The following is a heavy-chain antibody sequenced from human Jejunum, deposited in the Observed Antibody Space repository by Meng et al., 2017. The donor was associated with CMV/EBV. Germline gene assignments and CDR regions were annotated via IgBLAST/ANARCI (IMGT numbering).Heavy chain of an antibody. V-gene: IGHV3-23*01. CDR1: GFTFSRFA. CDR2: ISGSGGTT. CDR3: AKEDYSNDFDY. Sequence: WSASGFTFSRFAVSLVRQAPGKGLEWVSTISGSGGTTYYADSVKGRFTISRDNSKNTLYLQMNSLRAEDTAVYYCAKEDYSNDFDYWGQGTLVTVSS. D-gene: IGHD4-11*01. J-gene: IGHJ4*02.